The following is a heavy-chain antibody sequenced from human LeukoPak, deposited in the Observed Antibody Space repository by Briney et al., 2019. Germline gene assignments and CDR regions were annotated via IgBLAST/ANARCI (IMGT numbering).Heavy chain of an antibody. V-gene: IGHV4-59*01. CDR3: ARVSRKGIAVAGTDFDY. CDR1: GGSISSFY. Sequence: SETLSLTCTVSGGSISSFYWSWIRQPPGKGLEWIGYIYYTGSTNYNSSLKSRVTISVDTSKNQFSLNLSSVTAADTAVYYCARVSRKGIAVAGTDFDYWGQGTLVTVSS. CDR2: IYYTGST. J-gene: IGHJ4*02. D-gene: IGHD6-19*01.